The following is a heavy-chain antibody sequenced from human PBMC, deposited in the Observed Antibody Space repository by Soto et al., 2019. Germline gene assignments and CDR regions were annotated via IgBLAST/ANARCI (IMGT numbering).Heavy chain of an antibody. D-gene: IGHD2-21*01. CDR1: GGSISASSYY. Sequence: LSLTYTVSGGSISASSYYWGWIRQPPRTGLEWIGKINYSGSTYSNPSLKTRVTISVDTSKNQFSLKVRPVNAADTAVYYCARGNVVPLNYWGQG. J-gene: IGHJ4*02. V-gene: IGHV4-39*07. CDR2: INYSGST. CDR3: ARGNVVPLNY.